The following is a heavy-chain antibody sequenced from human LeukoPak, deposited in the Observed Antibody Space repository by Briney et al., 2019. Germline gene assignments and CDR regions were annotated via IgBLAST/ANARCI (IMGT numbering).Heavy chain of an antibody. Sequence: PGGSLRLSCAASGFTFSSYAMSWVRQAPGKGLEWVSSISSSSSYIYYADSVKGRFTISRDNAKNSLYLQMNSLRAEDTAVYYCARMIGSSWYRGGAFDIWGQGTMVTVSS. CDR1: GFTFSSYA. CDR3: ARMIGSSWYRGGAFDI. J-gene: IGHJ3*02. V-gene: IGHV3-21*01. CDR2: ISSSSSYI. D-gene: IGHD6-13*01.